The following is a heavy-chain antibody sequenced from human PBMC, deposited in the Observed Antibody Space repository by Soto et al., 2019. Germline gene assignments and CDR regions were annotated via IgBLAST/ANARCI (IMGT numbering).Heavy chain of an antibody. D-gene: IGHD3-16*01. CDR3: ARDSSPAPYYDYGQTYAFDI. V-gene: IGHV3-53*01. CDR1: GFTVSSNY. CDR2: IYSGGST. J-gene: IGHJ3*02. Sequence: PGGSLRLSCAACGFTVSSNYMSWVRQAPGKGLEWVSVIYSGGSTYYADSVKGRFTISRDNSKNTLYLQMNSLRAEDTAVYYCARDSSPAPYYDYGQTYAFDIWGQGTMVTVS.